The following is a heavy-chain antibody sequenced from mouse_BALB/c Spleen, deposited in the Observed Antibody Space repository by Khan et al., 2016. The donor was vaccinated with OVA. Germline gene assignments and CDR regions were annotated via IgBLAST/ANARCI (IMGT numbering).Heavy chain of an antibody. V-gene: IGHV5-9-1*01. CDR2: ISSAATYT. D-gene: IGHD2-1*01. CDR3: TNGNYGCLAY. J-gene: IGHJ3*01. CDR1: GFTFSSFV. Sequence: EVELVESGGGLVEPGGSLKLSCAASGFTFSSFVMSWVRQTPEKRLEWVATISSAATYTYYPDSVKGRFTISRDNAKNTLYLQMNSLRSDDTAIYYCTNGNYGCLAYWGQGTLVTVST.